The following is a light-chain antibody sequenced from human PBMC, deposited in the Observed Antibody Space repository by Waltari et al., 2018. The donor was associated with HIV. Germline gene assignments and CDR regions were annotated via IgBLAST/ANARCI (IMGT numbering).Light chain of an antibody. CDR3: QSGHNSDSI. J-gene: IGLJ2*01. V-gene: IGLV3-25*03. CDR1: ASSKHY. Sequence: SYELTQAPSVSVSPGQTAKITCSGDASSKHYVYWYQQKPGQAPLMMIFKDSERPSEIPARFSASSSGSTSILTISGVQAEDEADYYCQSGHNSDSIFGGGTKLTVL. CDR2: KDS.